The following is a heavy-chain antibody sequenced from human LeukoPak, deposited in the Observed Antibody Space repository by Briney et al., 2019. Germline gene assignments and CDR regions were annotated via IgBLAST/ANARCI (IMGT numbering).Heavy chain of an antibody. D-gene: IGHD4-11*01. CDR2: IWSDGTNQ. CDR1: GFTFSHYA. Sequence: PGGSLRLSCAASGFTFSHYAFHWVRQAPGKGLEWVAVIWSDGTNQYYADSVKGRFTISRDDSQKTVHLEMNSLRIEDTAMYYCAEDAQRGFDYSNSLEYWGPGTLVTVSS. V-gene: IGHV3-33*06. J-gene: IGHJ4*02. CDR3: AEDAQRGFDYSNSLEY.